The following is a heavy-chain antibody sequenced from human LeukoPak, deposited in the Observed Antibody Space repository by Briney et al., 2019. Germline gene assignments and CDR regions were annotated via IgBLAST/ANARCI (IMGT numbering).Heavy chain of an antibody. CDR3: ARGAGFLERLLSSYYYYMDV. J-gene: IGHJ6*03. Sequence: GGSLRLSCAASGFTFSSYSMNWVRQAPGKGLEWVSSISSSSSYIYYADSVKGRFTISRDNAKNSLYLQMNSLRAEDTAVYYCARGAGFLERLLSSYYYYMDVWGKGTTVTVSS. CDR2: ISSSSSYI. D-gene: IGHD3-3*01. V-gene: IGHV3-21*01. CDR1: GFTFSSYS.